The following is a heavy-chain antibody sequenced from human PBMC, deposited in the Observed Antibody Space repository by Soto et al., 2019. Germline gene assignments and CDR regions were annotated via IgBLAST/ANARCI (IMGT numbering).Heavy chain of an antibody. J-gene: IGHJ6*02. CDR1: GFTFSSYS. D-gene: IGHD6-6*01. V-gene: IGHV3-21*01. CDR3: ARDPVGESARPQYGMDV. CDR2: ISSSSSYI. Sequence: PGGSLRLSCAASGFTFSSYSMNWVRQAPGKGLEWVSSISSSSSYIYYADSVKGRFTISRDNAKNSLYLQMNSLRAEDTAVYYCARDPVGESARPQYGMDVWGQGTTVTVS.